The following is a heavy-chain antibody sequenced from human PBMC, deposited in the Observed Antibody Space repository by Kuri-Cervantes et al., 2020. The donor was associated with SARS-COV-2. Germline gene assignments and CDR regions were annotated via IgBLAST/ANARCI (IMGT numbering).Heavy chain of an antibody. CDR3: ARQLGHLDY. V-gene: IGHV4-61*09. D-gene: IGHD3-10*01. Sequence: SETLSLTCTVSGDPMSSGNYYWSWIRQPAGKGLEWIGHIYTTGTTNYNPSLKSRVTISVDTSKNQFSLKLSSVTAADTAVYYCARQLGHLDYWGQGTLVTVSS. J-gene: IGHJ4*02. CDR2: IYTTGTT. CDR1: GDPMSSGNYY.